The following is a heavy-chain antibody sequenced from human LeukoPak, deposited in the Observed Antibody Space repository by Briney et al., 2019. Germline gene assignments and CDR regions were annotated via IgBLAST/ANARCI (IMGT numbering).Heavy chain of an antibody. CDR1: GFPLREYS. CDR2: ISTSGSII. J-gene: IGHJ3*02. Sequence: GGALRLSCAASGFPLREYSMGWIRHGPGTWVEGVSYISTSGSIIYHADSVKGRFTIPRDNAKNSLYLQMNSLRVEDTAVYYCARAGLANAFDIWGQGTMVTVSS. V-gene: IGHV3-11*01. CDR3: ARAGLANAFDI.